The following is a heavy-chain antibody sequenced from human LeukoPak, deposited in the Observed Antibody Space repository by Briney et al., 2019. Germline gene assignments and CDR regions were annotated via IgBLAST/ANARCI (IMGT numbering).Heavy chain of an antibody. D-gene: IGHD6-6*01. CDR2: INPNSGGT. J-gene: IGHJ4*02. CDR1: GYTFTGYY. V-gene: IGHV1-2*06. CDR3: ARDIEYSSYNSDY. Sequence: ASVKVSCKASGYTFTGYYMHWVRQAPGQGLEWMGRINPNSGGTNFAQKFQGRVTMTRDTSISTAYMELSRLRSDDTAVYYCARDIEYSSYNSDYWGQGTLVTVSS.